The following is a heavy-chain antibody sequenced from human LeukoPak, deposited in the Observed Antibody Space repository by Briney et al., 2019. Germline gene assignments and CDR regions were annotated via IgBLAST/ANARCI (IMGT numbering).Heavy chain of an antibody. CDR2: IYYSGST. J-gene: IGHJ4*02. D-gene: IGHD6-6*01. V-gene: IGHV4-39*01. CDR3: ASLVRPDY. Sequence: SETLSLTCTVSGGSISSSSYYWGWIRQPPGKGLEWIGSIYYSGSTYYNPSLKSRVTISVDTSKNQFSLKLSSVTAADTAVYYCASLVRPDYWGQGTLVTVSS. CDR1: GGSISSSSYY.